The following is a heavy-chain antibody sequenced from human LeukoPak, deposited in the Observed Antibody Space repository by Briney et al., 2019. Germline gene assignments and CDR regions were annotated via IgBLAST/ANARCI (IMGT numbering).Heavy chain of an antibody. CDR3: ARGGFLGYYYYYYYMDV. D-gene: IGHD5-18*01. V-gene: IGHV1-8*03. CDR2: MNPNSGNT. CDR1: GYTFTSYG. Sequence: GASVKVSCKASGYTFTSYGISWVRQAPGQGLEWMGWMNPNSGNTGYAQKFQGRVTITRNTSISTAYMELSSLRSEDTAVYYCARGGFLGYYYYYYYMDVWGKGTTVTVSS. J-gene: IGHJ6*03.